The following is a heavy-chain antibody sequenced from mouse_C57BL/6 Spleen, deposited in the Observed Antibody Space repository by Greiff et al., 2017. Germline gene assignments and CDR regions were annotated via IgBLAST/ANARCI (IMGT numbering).Heavy chain of an antibody. Sequence: QVQLQQPGAELVRPGSSVKLSCKASGYTFTSYWMHWVKQRPIQGLEWIGNIDPSDSETHYNQKFKDKATLTVDKSSSTAYIQLSSLTSEDSAVYYCARSPAAQATGVYYAMDYWGQGTSVTVSS. CDR2: IDPSDSET. J-gene: IGHJ4*01. D-gene: IGHD3-2*02. CDR1: GYTFTSYW. V-gene: IGHV1-52*01. CDR3: ARSPAAQATGVYYAMDY.